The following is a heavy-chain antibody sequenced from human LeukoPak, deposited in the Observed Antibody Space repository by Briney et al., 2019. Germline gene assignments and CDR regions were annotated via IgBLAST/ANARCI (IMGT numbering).Heavy chain of an antibody. D-gene: IGHD2-2*01. CDR1: GGSISSGGYY. J-gene: IGHJ6*03. Sequence: SQTLSPTCTVSGGSISSGGYYWSWIRQPPGKGLEWIGHIYHSGSTYYNPSLKSRVTISVDRSKNQFSLKLSSVTAADTAVYYCARDRRYCSSTSCLAEDYYYYMDVWGKGTTVTVSS. CDR3: ARDRRYCSSTSCLAEDYYYYMDV. V-gene: IGHV4-30-2*01. CDR2: IYHSGST.